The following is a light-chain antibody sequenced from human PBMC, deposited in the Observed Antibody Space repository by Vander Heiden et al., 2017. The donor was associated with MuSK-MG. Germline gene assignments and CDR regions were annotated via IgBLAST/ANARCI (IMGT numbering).Light chain of an antibody. Sequence: QSVLTPPPSVSGAPGQRVTLSCSGSSSNIGAGYDVHWYQQLPGTAPKLLIYGVPARFSASKSGTAASLAITGLRAEDEADYYCQSYDSSLNSYVFGAGTKVTVL. CDR1: SSNIGAGYD. J-gene: IGLJ1*01. V-gene: IGLV1-40*01. CDR3: QSYDSSLNSYV.